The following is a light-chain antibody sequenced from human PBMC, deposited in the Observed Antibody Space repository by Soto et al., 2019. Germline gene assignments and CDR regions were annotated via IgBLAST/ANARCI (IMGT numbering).Light chain of an antibody. CDR1: QIINTW. CDR3: QQYETYSGT. Sequence: DIRMTQSLSSLSASVGDRVTITCRASQIINTWLAWYQQKPGKAPKLLIYRASNLVNGVPSRISGSGSGTEFTLTISSLQPDDFSIYYCQQYETYSGTFGPGTKVDL. V-gene: IGKV1-5*03. CDR2: RAS. J-gene: IGKJ3*01.